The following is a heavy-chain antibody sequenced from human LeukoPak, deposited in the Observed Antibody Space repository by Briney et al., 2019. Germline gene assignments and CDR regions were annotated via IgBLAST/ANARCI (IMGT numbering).Heavy chain of an antibody. CDR1: GFTFIDYA. J-gene: IGHJ3*02. CDR2: ISSRNGNT. CDR3: AKDRGLYSGVFAFDM. D-gene: IGHD1-26*01. Sequence: GGSLRLSCVASGFTFIDYAMTWVRQGPGKGLEWVSSISSRNGNTFYSDSVKCRFTISRDDSKNTLYLQMNTLRAEDTATYFCAKDRGLYSGVFAFDMWGQGTLVTVSS. V-gene: IGHV3-23*01.